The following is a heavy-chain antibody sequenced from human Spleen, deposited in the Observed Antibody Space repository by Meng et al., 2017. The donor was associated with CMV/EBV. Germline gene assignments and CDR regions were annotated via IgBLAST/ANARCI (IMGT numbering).Heavy chain of an antibody. D-gene: IGHD2-8*01. V-gene: IGHV4-39*07. CDR2: IYYSGST. CDR3: AKDPRCTNGVCYEGGYYYYYGMDV. J-gene: IGHJ6*02. CDR1: GDSISSSDYY. Sequence: GSLRLSCTVSGDSISSSDYYWGWIRQPPGKGLEWIGSIYYSGSTYYNPSLKSRVTISVDTSKNQFSLKVSSVTAADTAVYYCAKDPRCTNGVCYEGGYYYYYGMDVWGQGTTVTVSS.